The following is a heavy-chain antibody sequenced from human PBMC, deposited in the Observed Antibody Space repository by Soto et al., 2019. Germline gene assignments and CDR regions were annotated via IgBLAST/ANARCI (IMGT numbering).Heavy chain of an antibody. J-gene: IGHJ4*02. CDR3: SRHGVWCFDF. D-gene: IGHD2-8*02. V-gene: IGHV3-7*02. CDR1: GFTFSSSW. Sequence: EMQLVESGGALVQPGGSLRLSCAASGFTFSSSWMAWVRQAPGKGLEWVANINPEGSAEYYVDSVKGRFTISRDNAKNSRYLHMNSLCLEDTALYYCSRHGVWCFDFWGQGTLFSISS. CDR2: INPEGSAE.